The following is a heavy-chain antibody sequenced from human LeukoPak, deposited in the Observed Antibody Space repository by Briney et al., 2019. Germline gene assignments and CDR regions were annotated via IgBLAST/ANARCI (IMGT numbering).Heavy chain of an antibody. V-gene: IGHV4-4*07. CDR2: IYTSGST. CDR3: ARPLNRRLRSVRYDSSGYRDAFDI. CDR1: GGSISSYY. D-gene: IGHD3-22*01. J-gene: IGHJ3*02. Sequence: PSETLSLTCTVSGGSISSYYWSWIRQPAGKGLEWIGRIYTSGSTNYNPSLMSRVTMSVDTSKNQFSLKLSSVTAADTAVYYCARPLNRRLRSVRYDSSGYRDAFDIWGQGTMVTVSS.